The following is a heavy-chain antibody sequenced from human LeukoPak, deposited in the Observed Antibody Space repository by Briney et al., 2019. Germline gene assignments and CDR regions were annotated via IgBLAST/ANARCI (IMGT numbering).Heavy chain of an antibody. CDR2: IIPIFGTA. D-gene: IGHD5-24*01. Sequence: ASVKVSCKASGGTFSSYAISWMRQAPGQGLEWMGGIIPIFGTANYAQKFQGRVTITADESTSTAYMELSSLRSEDTAVYYCARAHGRDGYNFGYWGQGTLVTVSS. V-gene: IGHV1-69*13. J-gene: IGHJ4*02. CDR3: ARAHGRDGYNFGY. CDR1: GGTFSSYA.